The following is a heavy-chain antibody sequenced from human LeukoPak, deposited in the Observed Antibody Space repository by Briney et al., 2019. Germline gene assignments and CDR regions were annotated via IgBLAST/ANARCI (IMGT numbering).Heavy chain of an antibody. J-gene: IGHJ4*02. CDR2: IYYSGST. CDR3: ARGGSYYDSSGYYLLDY. CDR1: GGSFSGYY. D-gene: IGHD3-22*01. V-gene: IGHV4-59*12. Sequence: SETLSLTCAVYGGSFSGYYWSWIRQPPGKGLEWIGYIYYSGSTYYNPSLKSRVTISVDTSKNQFSLKLSSVTAADTAVYYCARGGSYYDSSGYYLLDYWGQGTLVTVSS.